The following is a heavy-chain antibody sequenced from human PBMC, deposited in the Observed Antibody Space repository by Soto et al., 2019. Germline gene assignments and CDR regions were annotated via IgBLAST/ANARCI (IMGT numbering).Heavy chain of an antibody. D-gene: IGHD2-2*01. CDR3: ARVPEDIVLVPAAIRNYYYYGMDV. CDR2: IIPIFGTA. Sequence: SGKVSCKASGGTFSSYAISWVRQAPGQGLEWMGGIIPIFGTANYAQKFQGRVTITADESTSTAYMELSSLRSEDTAVYYCARVPEDIVLVPAAIRNYYYYGMDVWGQGTTVTVSS. CDR1: GGTFSSYA. V-gene: IGHV1-69*13. J-gene: IGHJ6*02.